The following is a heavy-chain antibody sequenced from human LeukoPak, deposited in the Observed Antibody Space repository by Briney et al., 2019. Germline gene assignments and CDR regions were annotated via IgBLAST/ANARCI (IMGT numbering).Heavy chain of an antibody. D-gene: IGHD1-1*01. CDR1: GFIFTKYA. Sequence: GGSLRLSCEASGFIFTKYAMTWVRQAPGKGLEWVSSISKGGGTTYDADFVRGRFSISRDNSQDMLYLQMNSLRVEGTAIYYCAKGDDTAAAFDYWGQGVRVIVS. CDR3: AKGDDTAAAFDY. CDR2: ISKGGGTT. J-gene: IGHJ4*02. V-gene: IGHV3-23*01.